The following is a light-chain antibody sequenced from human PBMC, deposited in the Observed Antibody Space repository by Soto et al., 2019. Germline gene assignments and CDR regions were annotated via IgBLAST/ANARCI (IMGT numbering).Light chain of an antibody. CDR1: TSNIGAGYD. CDR3: QSYDSSLSAYG. J-gene: IGLJ1*01. CDR2: GNI. Sequence: QSVLTQPPSVSGAPGQRVPISCTGTTSNIGAGYDVHWYQQLPGTAPKLLIYGNINRPSGVPDRFSGSQSGTSASLAITGLQAEDEADYDCQSYDSSLSAYGFGTGTKLTVL. V-gene: IGLV1-40*01.